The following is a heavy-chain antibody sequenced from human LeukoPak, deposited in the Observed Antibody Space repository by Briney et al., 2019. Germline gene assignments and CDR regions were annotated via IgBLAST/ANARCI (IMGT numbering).Heavy chain of an antibody. CDR3: ATFEADGYNAVDY. CDR2: IYYSGST. J-gene: IGHJ4*02. D-gene: IGHD5-24*01. V-gene: IGHV4-39*01. CDR1: GFTFSSYAMH. Sequence: GSLRLSCAASGFTFSSYAMHWVRQPPGKGLEWIGSIYYSGSTYYNPSLKSRVTISVDTSKNQFSLKLSSVTAADTAVYYCATFEADGYNAVDYWGQGTLVTVSS.